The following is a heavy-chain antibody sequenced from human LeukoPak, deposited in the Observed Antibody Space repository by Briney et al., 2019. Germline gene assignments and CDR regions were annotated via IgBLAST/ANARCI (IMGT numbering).Heavy chain of an antibody. V-gene: IGHV1-8*01. J-gene: IGHJ4*02. CDR3: ARVYSSSSDLDY. CDR1: GYTFTSYD. D-gene: IGHD6-6*01. CDR2: INPNSGNT. Sequence: ASVKVSCKASGYTFTSYDINWVRQATGQGLEWMGWINPNSGNTGYAQKFQGRVTMTRNTSISTAYMELSSLRSEDTAVYYCARVYSSSSDLDYWGQRTLVTVSS.